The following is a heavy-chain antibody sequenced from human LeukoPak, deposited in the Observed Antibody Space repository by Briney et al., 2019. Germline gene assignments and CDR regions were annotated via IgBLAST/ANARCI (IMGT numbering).Heavy chain of an antibody. CDR1: GGSISSYY. CDR3: ARAPLQRHCAVGRCSGRIDGFHI. J-gene: IGHJ3*02. CDR2: ISYSAAT. D-gene: IGHD2-15*01. Sequence: SSTLSPTCAVAGGSISSYYGSWIRQPPRNRLEWGGYISYSAATNYNPSLNSRVTISVDTSNNHFSLKLSSVTAADTAVYYCARAPLQRHCAVGRCSGRIDGFHIWGEGTLVTVSS. V-gene: IGHV4-59*01.